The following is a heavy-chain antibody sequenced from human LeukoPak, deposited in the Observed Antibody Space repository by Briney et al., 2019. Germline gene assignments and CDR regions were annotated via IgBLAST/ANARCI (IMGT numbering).Heavy chain of an antibody. D-gene: IGHD1/OR15-1a*01. CDR3: ARDPRNKGFDP. Sequence: PGGSLRLSCAASGLTFSGYWMHWARQSPGKGLVWVSCISGDGSDTRYADSVKGRFTISRDNAKNTLYLQMNSLRVEDTAVYYCARDPRNKGFDPWGQGTLVTVSS. J-gene: IGHJ5*02. CDR1: GLTFSGYW. CDR2: ISGDGSDT. V-gene: IGHV3-74*01.